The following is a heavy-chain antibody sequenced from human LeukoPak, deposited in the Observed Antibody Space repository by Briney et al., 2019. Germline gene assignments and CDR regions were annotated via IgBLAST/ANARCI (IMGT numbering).Heavy chain of an antibody. CDR1: GFTFRNYW. J-gene: IGHJ5*02. Sequence: GGSLRLSCAASGFTFRNYWLHWVRQAPGKEPVWDSNIKGDGSTTNYADSVKGRFTISRDNAKNTLYLQMNSLRAEDTAVYYCARGISKGSTWGQGILVTVSS. D-gene: IGHD3-3*01. CDR2: IKGDGSTT. V-gene: IGHV3-74*01. CDR3: ARGISKGST.